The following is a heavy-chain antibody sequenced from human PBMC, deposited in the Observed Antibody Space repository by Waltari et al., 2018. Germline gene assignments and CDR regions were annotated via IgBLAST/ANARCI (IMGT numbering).Heavy chain of an antibody. V-gene: IGHV3-53*01. CDR3: ATDPGLRNGMDG. D-gene: IGHD4-17*01. CDR2: IYSGGTT. Sequence: EEQLVESGGGLIQPGGSLRLYCADSGFTVNNNYMNWVRQAPGKGLEWVSVIYSGGTTYYTDSVKGRFTISRDNSKNTVYLQMNNLRAEDTAVYYCATDPGLRNGMDGWGQGTTVTVSS. J-gene: IGHJ6*02. CDR1: GFTVNNNY.